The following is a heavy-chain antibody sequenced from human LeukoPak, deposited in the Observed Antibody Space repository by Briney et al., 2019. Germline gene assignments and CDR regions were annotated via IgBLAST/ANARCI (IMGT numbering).Heavy chain of an antibody. CDR1: GGSISSYY. Sequence: PSETLSLTCTVSGGSISSYYWSWIRQPPGKGLEWIGCIYYSGSTNYNPSLKSRVTISVDTSKNQFSLKLSSVTAADTAVYYCARDWGDGGGVRGVPGAFDIWGQGTMVTVSS. CDR3: ARDWGDGGGVRGVPGAFDI. D-gene: IGHD3-10*01. J-gene: IGHJ3*02. CDR2: IYYSGST. V-gene: IGHV4-59*01.